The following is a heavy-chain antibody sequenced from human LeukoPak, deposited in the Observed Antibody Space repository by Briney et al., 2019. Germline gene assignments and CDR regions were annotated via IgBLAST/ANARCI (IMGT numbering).Heavy chain of an antibody. CDR2: ISSSGGTI. Sequence: PGGSLRLSCAAPGFTFSSYEMNWVRQAPGKGLEWVSYISSSGGTIYYADSVKGRFTISRDNAKNSLYLQMNSLRAEDTAVYYCARMRPELDYWGQGTLVTVSS. CDR1: GFTFSSYE. V-gene: IGHV3-48*03. CDR3: ARMRPELDY. D-gene: IGHD6-6*01. J-gene: IGHJ4*02.